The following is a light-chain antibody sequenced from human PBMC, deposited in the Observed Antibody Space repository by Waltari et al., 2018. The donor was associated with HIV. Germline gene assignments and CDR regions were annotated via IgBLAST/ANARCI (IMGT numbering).Light chain of an antibody. CDR1: QSISTY. Sequence: DIQMTQSTSSLSASVGDRVTITCRASQSISTYLNWYQQKPGKAPKLLIYAESSLQSGLPSRFSGSGSGTDFTLTISSLQPEDFATYSCQQTYSTPRTFGQGPTLEI. V-gene: IGKV1-39*01. J-gene: IGKJ2*01. CDR2: AES. CDR3: QQTYSTPRT.